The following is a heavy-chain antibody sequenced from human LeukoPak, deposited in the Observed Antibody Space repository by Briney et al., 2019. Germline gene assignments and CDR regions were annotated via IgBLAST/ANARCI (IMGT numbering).Heavy chain of an antibody. V-gene: IGHV3-23*01. Sequence: GGSLRLSCAASGFSFSSYAMSWVRQAPGKGLEWVSGISGSGGNTDHADSVKGRFTISRDNSKNTLYLQMNSLRAEDTAVYYCATCIGAAAGGAFDIWGQGTMVTVSS. CDR3: ATCIGAAAGGAFDI. CDR2: ISGSGGNT. J-gene: IGHJ3*02. D-gene: IGHD6-13*01. CDR1: GFSFSSYA.